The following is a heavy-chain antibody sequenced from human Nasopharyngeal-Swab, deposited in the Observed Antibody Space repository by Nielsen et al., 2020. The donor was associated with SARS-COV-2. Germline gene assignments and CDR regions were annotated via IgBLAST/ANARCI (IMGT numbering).Heavy chain of an antibody. CDR1: GGSISSYY. J-gene: IGHJ5*02. CDR2: IYYSGST. Sequence: SETLSLTCTVSGGSISSYYWSWIRQPPGKGLEWIGYIYYSGSTYYNPSLKSRVTISVDTSKNQFSLKLSSVTAADTAVYYCARGPRIVGATTPDWFDPWGQGTLVTVSS. D-gene: IGHD1-26*01. V-gene: IGHV4-59*13. CDR3: ARGPRIVGATTPDWFDP.